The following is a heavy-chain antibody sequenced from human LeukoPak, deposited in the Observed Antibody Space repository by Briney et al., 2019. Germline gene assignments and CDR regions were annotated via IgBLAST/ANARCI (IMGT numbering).Heavy chain of an antibody. CDR3: AREFPGDVDTAFDY. Sequence: SETLSLTCTVSGGSISSYYWSWIRQPPGKGLEWIGYIYYSGSTNYNPSLKSRVTISVDTSKNQFSLKLSSVTAADTAVYYCAREFPGDVDTAFDYWGRGTLVTVSS. D-gene: IGHD5-18*01. J-gene: IGHJ4*02. CDR1: GGSISSYY. V-gene: IGHV4-59*12. CDR2: IYYSGST.